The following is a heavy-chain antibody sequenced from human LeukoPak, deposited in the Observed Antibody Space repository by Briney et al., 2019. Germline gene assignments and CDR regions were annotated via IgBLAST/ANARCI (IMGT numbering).Heavy chain of an antibody. Sequence: PGGSLRLSCAASGFTFSSYAMHWVRQAPGKGLEWVAVISYDGSNKYYADSVKGRFTISRDNSKNTLYLQMNSLRAEDTAVYYCAKIAIAAAGIDYWGQGTLVTVSS. J-gene: IGHJ4*02. CDR3: AKIAIAAAGIDY. D-gene: IGHD6-13*01. V-gene: IGHV3-30-3*02. CDR2: ISYDGSNK. CDR1: GFTFSSYA.